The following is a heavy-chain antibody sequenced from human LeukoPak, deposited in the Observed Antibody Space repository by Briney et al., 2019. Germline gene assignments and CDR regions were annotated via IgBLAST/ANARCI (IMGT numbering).Heavy chain of an antibody. CDR3: ARVAYCAGDCHHMDS. Sequence: GGSLRLSCRTSGFTFSDYVMSWVRQAPGKGLEWVGFIKSYIYGGITEYAASVKGRFTISRDNAKNSLYLQMNSLRAEDTAVYYCARVAYCAGDCHHMDSWGQGTLVTVSS. CDR2: IKSYIYGGIT. J-gene: IGHJ4*02. D-gene: IGHD2-21*02. CDR1: GFTFSDYV. V-gene: IGHV3-49*04.